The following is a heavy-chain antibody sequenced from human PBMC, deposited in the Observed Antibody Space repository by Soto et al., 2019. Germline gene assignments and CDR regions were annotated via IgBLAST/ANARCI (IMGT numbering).Heavy chain of an antibody. CDR2: ISSSSNTI. Sequence: EVQLVESGGGLVQPGGSLRLSCAASGFTFSSYSMNWVRQAPGKGLQWISYISSSSNTIYYADSVKGRFTISRDYAKNXXYLQMNSLTDEDTXXXXXXXXXXXXXXXXXXXXXVXGQGTTVTVSS. CDR3: XXXXXXXXXXXXXXXXV. J-gene: IGHJ6*02. CDR1: GFTFSSYS. V-gene: IGHV3-48*02.